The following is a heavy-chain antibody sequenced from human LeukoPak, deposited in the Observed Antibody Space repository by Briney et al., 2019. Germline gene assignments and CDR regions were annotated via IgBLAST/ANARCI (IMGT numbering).Heavy chain of an antibody. D-gene: IGHD2-15*01. Sequence: GGSLRLSCAASGFTFSSYAMHWVRQAPGKGLEWVAVISYDGSKKYYADSVKGRFTISRDNSKNTLYLQMNSLRAEDTAVYYCARDLPYCSGGSCYSALDYWGQGTLVTVSS. CDR3: ARDLPYCSGGSCYSALDY. CDR1: GFTFSSYA. J-gene: IGHJ4*02. CDR2: ISYDGSKK. V-gene: IGHV3-30-3*01.